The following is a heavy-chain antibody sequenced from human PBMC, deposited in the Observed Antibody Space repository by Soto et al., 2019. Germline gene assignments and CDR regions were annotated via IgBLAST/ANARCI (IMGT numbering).Heavy chain of an antibody. V-gene: IGHV1-69*10. CDR1: GGTFSSYT. CDR3: ARGLRVGYCSSTSCYFDY. Sequence: SVKVSCKASGGTFSSYTISWVRQAPGQGLDLMGWFFPIFVIATYAHKFKGRVTIPADNSTSTVYMELSSLSSEDTAVFYCARGLRVGYCSSTSCYFDYWGQGTLVTVSS. D-gene: IGHD2-2*03. CDR2: FFPIFVIA. J-gene: IGHJ4*02.